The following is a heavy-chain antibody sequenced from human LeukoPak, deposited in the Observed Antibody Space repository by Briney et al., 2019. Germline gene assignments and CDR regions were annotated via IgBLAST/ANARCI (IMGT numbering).Heavy chain of an antibody. CDR3: ARRRKIRFLEWLSSYFDY. CDR1: GGFFSGYY. CDR2: MNHSGST. Sequence: RDSETLSPTRAVYGGFFSGYYWRWVRLPPGKGLEWHGVMNHSGSTNYNPSLKSRVTISVDTSKNQFSLKMSSVTAEDTAVYYCARRRKIRFLEWLSSYFDYWGQGTLVTVSS. D-gene: IGHD3-3*01. V-gene: IGHV4-34*01. J-gene: IGHJ4*02.